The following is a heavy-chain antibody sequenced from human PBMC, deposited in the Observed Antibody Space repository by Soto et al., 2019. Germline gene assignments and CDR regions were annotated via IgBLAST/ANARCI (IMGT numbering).Heavy chain of an antibody. D-gene: IGHD3-22*01. CDR2: IIPIFGTA. CDR3: ARDLVNYYYNSSSSAWFDP. J-gene: IGHJ5*02. CDR1: GGTFSSYA. Sequence: SVKVSCKASGGTFSSYAISWVRQAPGQGLEWMGGIIPIFGTANYAQKFQGRVTITADESTSTAYMELSSLRSEDTAVYYCARDLVNYYYNSSSSAWFDPWGQGTLVTVSS. V-gene: IGHV1-69*13.